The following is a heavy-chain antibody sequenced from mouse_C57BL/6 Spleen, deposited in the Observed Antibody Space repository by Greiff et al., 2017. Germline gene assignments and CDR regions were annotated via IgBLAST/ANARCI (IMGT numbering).Heavy chain of an antibody. CDR2: ISYDGSN. D-gene: IGHD2-10*01. Sequence: ESGPGLVKPSQSLSLTCSVTGYSITSGYYWNWIRQFPGNKLEWMGYISYDGSNNYNPFLKNRISITRDTSKNQFFLKLNSVTTEDTATYYCARDRPFYDYDTMDYWGKGTSVTVSA. V-gene: IGHV3-6*01. J-gene: IGHJ4*01. CDR3: ARDRPFYDYDTMDY. CDR1: GYSITSGYY.